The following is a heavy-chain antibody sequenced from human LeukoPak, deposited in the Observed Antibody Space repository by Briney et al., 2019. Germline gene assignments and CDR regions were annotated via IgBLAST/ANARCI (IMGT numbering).Heavy chain of an antibody. D-gene: IGHD2-15*01. CDR2: INPNSGGT. CDR3: ARGGSRYCSGGSCYSGLSVLNWFDP. Sequence: GGSLRLSCAASGYTFTSYYIHWVRQAPGQGLEWMGIINPNSGGTNYAQKFQGRVTMTRDTSISTAYMELSRLRSDDTAVYYCARGGSRYCSGGSCYSGLSVLNWFDPWGQGTLVTVSS. V-gene: IGHV1-2*02. J-gene: IGHJ5*02. CDR1: GYTFTSYY.